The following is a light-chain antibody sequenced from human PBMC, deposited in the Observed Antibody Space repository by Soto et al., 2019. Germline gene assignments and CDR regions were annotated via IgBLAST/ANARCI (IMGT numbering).Light chain of an antibody. CDR2: SAS. Sequence: EVLMTQSPATLSTSPGEGATLSCRASQGVGRSVAWYQQTPGQSPRLLIYSASTRASGVPARFSGSGSGTEFTLTISSLQSEDFARYSCQQYYYWPLTFGGGTKVEIK. J-gene: IGKJ4*01. CDR3: QQYYYWPLT. CDR1: QGVGRS. V-gene: IGKV3-15*01.